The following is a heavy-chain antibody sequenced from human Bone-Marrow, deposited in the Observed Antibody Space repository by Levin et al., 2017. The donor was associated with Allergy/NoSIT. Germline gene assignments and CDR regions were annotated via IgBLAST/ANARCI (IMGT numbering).Heavy chain of an antibody. Sequence: SCAASGFTFSSYSMGWVRQAPGKGLEWVSSISSSSSYIYYADSVKGRFTISRDNAKNSLFLQMNSLRDEDTAVYYCARVQGQYDGSAFDYWGQRTLVTVSS. V-gene: IGHV3-21*06. CDR1: GFTFSSYS. D-gene: IGHD3-16*01. CDR2: ISSSSSYI. CDR3: ARVQGQYDGSAFDY. J-gene: IGHJ4*02.